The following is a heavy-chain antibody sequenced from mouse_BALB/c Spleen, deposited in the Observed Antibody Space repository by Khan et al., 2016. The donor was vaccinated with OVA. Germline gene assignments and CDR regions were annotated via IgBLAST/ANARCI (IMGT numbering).Heavy chain of an antibody. V-gene: IGHV3-2*02. D-gene: IGHD1-1*01. CDR3: AEDYGSSYLFFDY. J-gene: IGHJ2*01. Sequence: EVQLQESGPGLVKPSQSLSLTCTVTGYSITSDYAWYWIRQFPGNKLEWMAYITYSGSTGYNPSLKGRISITRDTSKNQFFLQLNSVHTEDTATDYYAEDYGSSYLFFDYWGKGTTLTVSS. CDR2: ITYSGST. CDR1: GYSITSDYA.